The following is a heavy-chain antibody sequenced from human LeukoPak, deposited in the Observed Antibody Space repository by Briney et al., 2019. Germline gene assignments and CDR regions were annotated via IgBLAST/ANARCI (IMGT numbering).Heavy chain of an antibody. V-gene: IGHV1-2*02. D-gene: IGHD6-13*01. CDR3: ARVSYSSSWVWYFDY. J-gene: IGHJ4*02. CDR2: INPNSGST. Sequence: ASVKVSCKASGYTFTGYYMHWVRQAPGQGLEWMGWINPNSGSTNYAQKLQGRVTMTTDTSTSTAYMELRSLRSDDTAVYYCARVSYSSSWVWYFDYWGQGTLVTVSS. CDR1: GYTFTGYY.